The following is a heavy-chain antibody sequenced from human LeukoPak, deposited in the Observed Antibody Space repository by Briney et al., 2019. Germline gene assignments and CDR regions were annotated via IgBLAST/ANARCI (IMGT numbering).Heavy chain of an antibody. J-gene: IGHJ4*02. CDR1: GGSISSSSYY. CDR3: ARSSIAARRGFDY. CDR2: IYYSGST. V-gene: IGHV4-39*01. Sequence: KASETLSLTCTVPGGSISSSSYYWGWIRQPPGKGLEWIGSIYYSGSTYYNPSLKSRVTISVDTSKNQFSLKLSSVTAADTAVYYCARSSIAARRGFDYWGQGTLVTVSS. D-gene: IGHD6-6*01.